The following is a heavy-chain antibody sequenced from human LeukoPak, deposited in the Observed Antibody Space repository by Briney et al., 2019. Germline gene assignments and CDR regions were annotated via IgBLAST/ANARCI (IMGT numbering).Heavy chain of an antibody. D-gene: IGHD3-3*01. V-gene: IGHV3-33*01. J-gene: IGHJ4*02. Sequence: PGGSLRLSCAASGFTFSNCGMHWVRQAPGKGLEWVARIWYDGSNKYYADSVRGRFTISRDNSKNTLYLQMNSLRAEDTAVYYCARDRDYDFFDYWGQGTLVTVSS. CDR2: IWYDGSNK. CDR3: ARDRDYDFFDY. CDR1: GFTFSNCG.